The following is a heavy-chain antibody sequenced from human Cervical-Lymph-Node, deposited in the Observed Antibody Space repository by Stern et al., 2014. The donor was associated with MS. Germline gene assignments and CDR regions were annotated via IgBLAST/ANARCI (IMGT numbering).Heavy chain of an antibody. J-gene: IGHJ4*02. CDR2: IYPGDSEP. V-gene: IGHV5-51*01. D-gene: IGHD1-14*01. CDR1: GYKFSIYW. CDR3: ARQTTAWASDV. Sequence: EVQLAQSGAELIRPGESLKISCKGSGYKFSIYWIAWVRQMPGKGLEWKGIIYPGDSEPRYSPSFQGQVTMSADKSTSTAYLQWSSLNASDTAMYFCARQTTAWASDVWGQGTLVTVSS.